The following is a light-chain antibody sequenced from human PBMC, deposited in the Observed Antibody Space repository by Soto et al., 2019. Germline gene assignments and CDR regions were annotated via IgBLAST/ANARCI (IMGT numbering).Light chain of an antibody. CDR1: QSVTTY. Sequence: EIVLTQSPVTLSWSPGERATLSCRASQSVTTYLAWYQQKPGQAPRLLIYDASTRATGIPARFSGSGSGTDFTLTIGSLEPEDFAVYYCQQRSNWPPSITFGQGTRLEIK. V-gene: IGKV3-11*01. CDR3: QQRSNWPPSIT. CDR2: DAS. J-gene: IGKJ5*01.